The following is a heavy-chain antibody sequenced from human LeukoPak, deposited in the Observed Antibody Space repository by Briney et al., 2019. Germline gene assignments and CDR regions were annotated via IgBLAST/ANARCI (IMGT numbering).Heavy chain of an antibody. Sequence: PSETLSLTCAVYGGSFSGYYWSWIRQPPGKGLEWIGEINHGGSTNYNPSLKSRVTISVDTSKNQFSLKLSSVTAADTAVYYCATDARHYCSSTSCYLGWGQGTLVTVSS. CDR2: INHGGST. D-gene: IGHD2-2*01. V-gene: IGHV4-34*01. CDR1: GGSFSGYY. J-gene: IGHJ4*02. CDR3: ATDARHYCSSTSCYLG.